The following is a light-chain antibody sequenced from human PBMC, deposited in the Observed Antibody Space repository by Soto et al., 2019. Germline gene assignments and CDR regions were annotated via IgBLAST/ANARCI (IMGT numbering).Light chain of an antibody. CDR1: QSVTNSY. Sequence: EIVLTQSPDTLSLSPGEVATLSFSASQSVTNSYLAWYQQKPGQAPRLLIYGASSRATGISARFSGSGSGTDFTLTISSLQSEDFAVYYCQQYTVWPFTFGGGTKVDIK. CDR2: GAS. V-gene: IGKV3-20*01. CDR3: QQYTVWPFT. J-gene: IGKJ4*01.